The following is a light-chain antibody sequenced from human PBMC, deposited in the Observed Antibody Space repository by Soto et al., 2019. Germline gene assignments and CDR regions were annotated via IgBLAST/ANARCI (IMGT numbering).Light chain of an antibody. Sequence: PGGRAALSCRASQSVTSRFFAWYQHKPGQPPRLLIYDASKRATGIPPRLGGSGSTTDFTLTISSLEPEDFAVYYCHQRGNGPPWTFGQGTKVDIK. CDR1: QSVTSRF. CDR2: DAS. J-gene: IGKJ1*01. CDR3: HQRGNGPPWT. V-gene: IGKV3-11*01.